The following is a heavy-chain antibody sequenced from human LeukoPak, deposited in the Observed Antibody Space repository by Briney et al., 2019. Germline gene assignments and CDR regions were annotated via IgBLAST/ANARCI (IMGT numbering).Heavy chain of an antibody. CDR2: IKEDGSEK. D-gene: IGHD1-1*01. V-gene: IGHV3-7*01. CDR3: ARDRYTSSQFDY. Sequence: GGSLRLSCAASGFTFSSYWVSWVRQAPGKGLEWVANIKEDGSEKYYVDSVKGRFTISRDNAKNSLFLQMNSLRVEDTALYYCARDRYTSSQFDYWGQGTLATVSS. J-gene: IGHJ4*02. CDR1: GFTFSSYW.